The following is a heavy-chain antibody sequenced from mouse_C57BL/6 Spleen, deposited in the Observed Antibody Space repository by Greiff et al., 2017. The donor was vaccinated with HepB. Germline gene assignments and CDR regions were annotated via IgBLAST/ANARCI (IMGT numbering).Heavy chain of an antibody. V-gene: IGHV1-76*01. J-gene: IGHJ4*01. Sequence: VQLQQSGAELVRPGASVKLSCKASGYTFTDYYINWVKQRPGQGLEWIARIYPGGGNTYYNEKFKGKATLTAEKSSSTAYMQLSSLTSEDSAVYFCARWNYDYDVLYAMDYWGQGTSVTVSS. CDR1: GYTFTDYY. CDR2: IYPGGGNT. D-gene: IGHD2-4*01. CDR3: ARWNYDYDVLYAMDY.